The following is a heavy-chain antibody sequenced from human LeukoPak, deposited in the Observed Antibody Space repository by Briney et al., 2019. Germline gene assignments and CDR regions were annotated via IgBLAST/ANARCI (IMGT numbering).Heavy chain of an antibody. CDR2: IYYSGST. CDR1: GGSISSSSYY. CDR3: ARAGYSGSDFSV. D-gene: IGHD5-12*01. V-gene: IGHV4-61*01. J-gene: IGHJ6*04. Sequence: SETLSLTCTVSGGSISSSSYYWSWIRQPPGKGLEWIGYIYYSGSTNYNPSLKSRVTISVDTSKNQFSLKLSSVTATDTAVYYCARAGYSGSDFSVWGKGSTVTVSS.